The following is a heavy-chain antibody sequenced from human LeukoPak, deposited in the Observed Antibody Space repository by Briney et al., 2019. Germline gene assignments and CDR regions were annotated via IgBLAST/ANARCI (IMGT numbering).Heavy chain of an antibody. Sequence: PGESLKISCKDFDSSLTFYWISWVRQMPGKGLEWMGKIALSDSQATYNPSFQGHVTISADKSINTVYLYWSSLEASDTAMYYSTWGTSSTKIDSWGQGTLVTVSS. V-gene: IGHV5-10-1*01. J-gene: IGHJ4*02. D-gene: IGHD3-16*01. CDR2: IALSDSQA. CDR3: TWGTSSTKIDS. CDR1: DSSLTFYW.